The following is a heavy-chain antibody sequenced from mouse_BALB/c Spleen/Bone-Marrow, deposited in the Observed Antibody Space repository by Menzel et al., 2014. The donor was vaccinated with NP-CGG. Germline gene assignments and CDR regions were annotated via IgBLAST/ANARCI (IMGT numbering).Heavy chain of an antibody. Sequence: VKVVESGAELVRPGTSVKVSCKASGYASTNYLIEWVKQRPGQGLEWIGVINPGSGGTNYNEKFKGKATLTADKSSSTAYMQLSSLTSDDSAVYFCARWDYAMDYWGQGTSVTVSS. V-gene: IGHV1-54*01. CDR3: ARWDYAMDY. J-gene: IGHJ4*01. CDR1: GYASTNYL. CDR2: INPGSGGT.